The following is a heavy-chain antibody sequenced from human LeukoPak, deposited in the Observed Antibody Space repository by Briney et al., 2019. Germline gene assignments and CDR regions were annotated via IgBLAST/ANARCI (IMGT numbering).Heavy chain of an antibody. CDR1: GYSFSTNW. Sequence: GESLKISCTGSGYSFSTNWIGWVRQMPGKGLEWMGIIYPGDSDTRYSPSFQGQLTISADKSISTAYLQWSSLKASDTAMYYCVRVLWTWALNYYYGMDVWGQGTTVTVSS. CDR2: IYPGDSDT. V-gene: IGHV5-51*01. CDR3: VRVLWTWALNYYYGMDV. D-gene: IGHD2-8*02. J-gene: IGHJ6*02.